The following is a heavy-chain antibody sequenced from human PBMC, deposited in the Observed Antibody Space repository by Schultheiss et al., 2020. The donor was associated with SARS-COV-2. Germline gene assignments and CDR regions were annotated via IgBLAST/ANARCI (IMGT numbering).Heavy chain of an antibody. J-gene: IGHJ3*02. Sequence: GGSLRLSCAASGFTFSNAWMSWVRQAPGKGLEWVGRIKSKTDGGTTDYAAPVKGRFTISRDDSKNTLYLQMNSLKTEDTAVYYCTTARLGSYYDFWSGLGDAFDIWGQGTMVTVSS. D-gene: IGHD3-3*01. CDR2: IKSKTDGGTT. V-gene: IGHV3-15*01. CDR3: TTARLGSYYDFWSGLGDAFDI. CDR1: GFTFSNAW.